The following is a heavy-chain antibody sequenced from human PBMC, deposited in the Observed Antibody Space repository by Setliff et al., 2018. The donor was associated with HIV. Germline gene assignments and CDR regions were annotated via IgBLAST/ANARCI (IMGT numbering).Heavy chain of an antibody. D-gene: IGHD3-3*01. Sequence: SETMSLTCAVYGGSFSAYHWSWIRQTPGKGLEWLGEINHSGSTAYNLALESRVSMSIDTSKSQFSLKLTSVTAADTAIYYCARGRDYTGSWFRPFYLDFWGHGNLVTVSS. CDR3: ARGRDYTGSWFRPFYLDF. J-gene: IGHJ4*01. CDR2: INHSGST. CDR1: GGSFSAYH. V-gene: IGHV4-34*01.